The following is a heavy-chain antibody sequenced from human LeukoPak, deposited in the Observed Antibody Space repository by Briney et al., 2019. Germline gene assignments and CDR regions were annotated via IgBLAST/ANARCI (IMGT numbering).Heavy chain of an antibody. V-gene: IGHV1-3*03. CDR2: ITTDNGNT. CDR3: ARVKWLNVDY. D-gene: IGHD3-22*01. CDR1: GYTFTSYA. Sequence: ASVKVSCKASGYTFTSYAMHWVRQAPGQRLEWMGWITTDNGNTKYSQEFQGRVTITRDTSASAAYMELSSLRSEDMAVYYCARVKWLNVDYWGQGTLVTVSS. J-gene: IGHJ4*02.